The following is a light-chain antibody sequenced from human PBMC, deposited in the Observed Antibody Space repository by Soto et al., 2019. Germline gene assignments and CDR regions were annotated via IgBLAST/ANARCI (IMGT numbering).Light chain of an antibody. CDR2: DAS. CDR3: QQYDSYST. V-gene: IGKV1-5*01. J-gene: IGKJ2*01. CDR1: QSISRS. Sequence: DIPMTQSPSTLSASVGDRVTITCRASQSISRSLAWYRQRPGKAPKLLIYDASSLESGVPSRFSGSGSGTEFTLTISSLQPDDFATYYCQQYDSYSTFGQGTKLEIK.